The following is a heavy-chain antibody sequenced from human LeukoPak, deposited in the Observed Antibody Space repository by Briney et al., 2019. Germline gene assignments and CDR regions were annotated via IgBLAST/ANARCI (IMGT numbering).Heavy chain of an antibody. CDR2: ISSSGSTI. J-gene: IGHJ5*02. V-gene: IGHV3-48*04. CDR1: GFTFSSYW. D-gene: IGHD2-15*01. Sequence: GGSLRLSCAASGFTFSSYWMSWVRQAPGKGLEWVSYISSSGSTIYYADSVKGRFTISRDNAKNSLYLQMNSLRAEDTAVYYCARTHCSGGSCYSGWFDPWGQGTLVTVSS. CDR3: ARTHCSGGSCYSGWFDP.